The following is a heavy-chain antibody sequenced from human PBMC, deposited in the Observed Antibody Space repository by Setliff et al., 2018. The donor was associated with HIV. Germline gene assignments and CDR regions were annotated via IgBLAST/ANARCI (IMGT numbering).Heavy chain of an antibody. Sequence: SETLSLTCAVSGGSISSSNWWSWVRQAPGEGLEWIGEIHHSGSTNYKPSLKSRVTISLDTSKNKFSLKLTSVTAADTAIYYCARTSSKFYAGNGMDVWGKGTTVTVSS. CDR3: ARTSSKFYAGNGMDV. D-gene: IGHD6-13*01. CDR2: IHHSGST. CDR1: GGSISSSNW. J-gene: IGHJ6*04. V-gene: IGHV4-4*02.